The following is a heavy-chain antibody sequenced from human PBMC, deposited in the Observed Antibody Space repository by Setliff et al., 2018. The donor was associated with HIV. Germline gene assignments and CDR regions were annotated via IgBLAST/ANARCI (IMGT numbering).Heavy chain of an antibody. D-gene: IGHD2-15*01. J-gene: IGHJ5*02. Sequence: ASVKVSCKVSGYTLTELSMHWVRQAPGKGLEWKGGFDPEDGETSYAQKFQGRVTMTEDTSTDTAYMELSSLRSEDTAVYYCATAFGYCSGGSCSWFDPCGQGTLVTVSS. CDR2: FDPEDGET. CDR3: ATAFGYCSGGSCSWFDP. V-gene: IGHV1-24*01. CDR1: GYTLTELS.